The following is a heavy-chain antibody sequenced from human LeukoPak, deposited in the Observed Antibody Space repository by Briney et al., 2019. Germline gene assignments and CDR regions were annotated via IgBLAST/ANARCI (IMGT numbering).Heavy chain of an antibody. CDR2: MNPNSGNT. V-gene: IGHV1-8*01. Sequence: ASVKVSCKASGYTFTSYDINWVRQATGQGLEWMGWMNPNSGNTGYAQKFQGRVTMTRDTSISTAYMELSRLRSDDTAVYYCARDWDTNGDYWGQGTLVTVSS. CDR1: GYTFTSYD. CDR3: ARDWDTNGDY. J-gene: IGHJ4*02. D-gene: IGHD2-8*01.